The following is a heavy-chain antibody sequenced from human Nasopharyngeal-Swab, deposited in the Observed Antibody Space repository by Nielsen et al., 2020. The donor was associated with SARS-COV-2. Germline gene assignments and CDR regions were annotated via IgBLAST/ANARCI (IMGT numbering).Heavy chain of an antibody. J-gene: IGHJ4*02. V-gene: IGHV5-51*01. CDR2: IYPGDSDT. D-gene: IGHD3-22*01. CDR3: ARPYDSSGYFDY. CDR1: GYSFTSYW. Sequence: GESLKLSCQGSGYSFTSYWIGWVRQMPGKGLEWMGIIYPGDSDTRYSPSFQGQVTISADKSISTAYLQWSSLKASDTAMYYCARPYDSSGYFDYWGQGTLGTVSS.